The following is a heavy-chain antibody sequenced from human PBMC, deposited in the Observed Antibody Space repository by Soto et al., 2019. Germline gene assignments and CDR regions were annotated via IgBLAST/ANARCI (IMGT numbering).Heavy chain of an antibody. D-gene: IGHD3-16*01. CDR3: ARAWAVPGSHWGD. V-gene: IGHV4-59*01. CDR2: VYFSVST. J-gene: IGHJ4*02. Sequence: QVQLQESGPGLVKPSETLSLTCTVSGDSMNPYYWSWIRQPPGKGLEWIGYVYFSVSTNFNPSLKSRVNLSLDTSKRQFVLKLTSVTAADTAVYYCARAWAVPGSHWGDWGRGTLVSVSS. CDR1: GDSMNPYY.